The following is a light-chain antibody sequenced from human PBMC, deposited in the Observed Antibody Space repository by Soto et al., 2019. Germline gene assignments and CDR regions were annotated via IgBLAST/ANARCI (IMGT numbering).Light chain of an antibody. V-gene: IGKV1-5*03. CDR2: KAS. CDR1: QSISSW. J-gene: IGKJ1*01. CDR3: QHYNSYSEA. Sequence: DIQITQSPSTLSASVGDRVTITCRASQSISSWLAWYQQKPRKAPKLLIYKASTLKSGVPSRFSGSGSGTEFTLTISSLQPDDFATYYCQHYNSYSEAFGQGTKVDIK.